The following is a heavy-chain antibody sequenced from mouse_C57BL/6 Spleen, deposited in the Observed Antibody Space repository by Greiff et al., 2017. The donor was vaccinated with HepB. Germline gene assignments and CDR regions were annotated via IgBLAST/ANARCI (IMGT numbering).Heavy chain of an antibody. CDR3: ARPFYYGYEGAWFAY. D-gene: IGHD2-2*01. CDR2: ISNGGGST. Sequence: EVMLVESGGGLVQPGGSLKLSCAASGFTFSDYYMYWVRQTPEKRLEWVAYISNGGGSTYYPDTVQGRFTISRDNAKNTLYLRMSRLKSEDTAMYYCARPFYYGYEGAWFAYWGQGTLVTVSA. J-gene: IGHJ3*01. V-gene: IGHV5-12*01. CDR1: GFTFSDYY.